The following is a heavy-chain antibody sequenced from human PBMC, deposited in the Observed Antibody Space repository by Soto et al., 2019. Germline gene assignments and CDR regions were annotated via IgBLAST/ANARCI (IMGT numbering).Heavy chain of an antibody. CDR3: ARDRVYYYDNSGYYNFDY. CDR1: GFIFSNYA. V-gene: IGHV3-30-3*01. Sequence: QVQLVESGGGVVQPGRSLRVSCAASGFIFSNYAMHWVRQAPGKGLEWVAVVSYDGNNQLYAESVNGRFTISRDSSKTTLYLQMNNLREEDTAVYYCARDRVYYYDNSGYYNFDYWGQGTLVIVSS. D-gene: IGHD3-22*01. J-gene: IGHJ4*02. CDR2: VSYDGNNQ.